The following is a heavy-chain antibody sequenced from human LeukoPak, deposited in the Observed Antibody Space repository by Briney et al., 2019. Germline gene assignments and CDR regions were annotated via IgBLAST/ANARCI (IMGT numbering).Heavy chain of an antibody. J-gene: IGHJ4*02. D-gene: IGHD6-13*01. Sequence: GGSLRLSCAASGFTVSSNYMSWVRRAPGKGLEWVSVIYSGGSTYYADSVKGRFTISRDNSKNTLYLQMNSLRAEDTAVYYCAIGLYSSLIFDYWGQGTLVTVSS. CDR3: AIGLYSSLIFDY. CDR1: GFTVSSNY. CDR2: IYSGGST. V-gene: IGHV3-53*01.